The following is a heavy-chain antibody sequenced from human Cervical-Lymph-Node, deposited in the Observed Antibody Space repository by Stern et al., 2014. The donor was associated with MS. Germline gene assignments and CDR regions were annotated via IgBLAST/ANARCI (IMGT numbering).Heavy chain of an antibody. V-gene: IGHV2-5*02. D-gene: IGHD1-26*01. CDR1: GFSLSTSGVG. J-gene: IGHJ4*02. CDR2: IYWDDEK. CDR3: ARRGHLYRSWDVGYFDS. Sequence: QITLKESGPARVKPTQTVTLTCTFSGFSLSTSGVGVGWLRPPPGKALEWLAFIYWDDEKHYNTSLKARLTIAKDTSRNQVVLTLTNMDPVDTGIYYCARRGHLYRSWDVGYFDSWGQGFPVTVSS.